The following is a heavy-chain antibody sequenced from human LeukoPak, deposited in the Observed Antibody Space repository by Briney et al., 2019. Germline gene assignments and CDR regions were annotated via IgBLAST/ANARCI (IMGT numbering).Heavy chain of an antibody. CDR1: GGSFSGYY. CDR2: INHSGST. J-gene: IGHJ4*02. D-gene: IGHD3-10*01. Sequence: SETLSLTCAVYGGSFSGYYWSWIRQPPGKGLEWIGEINHSGSTNYNPSLKSRVTISVDTSKNQFSLKLSSVTAADTAVYYCARLRRRITMVRGVTIFDYWGQGTLVTVSS. CDR3: ARLRRRITMVRGVTIFDY. V-gene: IGHV4-34*01.